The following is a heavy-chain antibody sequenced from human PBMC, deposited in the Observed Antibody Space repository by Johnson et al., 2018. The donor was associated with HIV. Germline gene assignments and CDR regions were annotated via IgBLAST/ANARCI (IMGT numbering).Heavy chain of an antibody. CDR2: IWYDGSNK. D-gene: IGHD3-22*01. CDR3: AGGFVRITMILVADAFDI. CDR1: GFTFSSYG. J-gene: IGHJ3*02. Sequence: QVQLVESGGGVVQPGRSLRLSCAASGFTFSSYGMHWVRQAPGKGLEWVAGIWYDGSNKYYADSVKGRFTISRDNSKNTLYLQMNSLRAEDTALYYCAGGFVRITMILVADAFDIWGQGTMVTVSS. V-gene: IGHV3-33*01.